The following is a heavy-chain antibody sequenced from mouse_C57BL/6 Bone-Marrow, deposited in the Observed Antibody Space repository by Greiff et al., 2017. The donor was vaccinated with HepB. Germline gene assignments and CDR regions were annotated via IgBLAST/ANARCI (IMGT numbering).Heavy chain of an antibody. CDR1: GFTFSSYA. J-gene: IGHJ1*03. D-gene: IGHD1-1*01. V-gene: IGHV5-9-1*02. CDR2: ISSGGDYI. CDR3: TRDGEGSPWYFDV. Sequence: DVQLQESGEGLVKPGGSLKLSCAASGFTFSSYAMSWVRQTPEKRLEWVAYISSGGDYIYYADTVKGRFTISRDNARNTLYLQMSSLKSEDTAMYYCTRDGEGSPWYFDVWGTGTTVTVSS.